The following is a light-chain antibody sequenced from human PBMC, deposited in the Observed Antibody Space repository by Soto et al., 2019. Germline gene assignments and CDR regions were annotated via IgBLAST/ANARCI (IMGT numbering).Light chain of an antibody. Sequence: NFMLTQPHSVSESPGKTVTISCTRSSGSIASNYVQWYQQRPGSAPTTVIYEHNQRPSGVPDRFSGSTDGSSNSASLTISGLQTEDEADYYCQSYDSYTLVFGGGTKLTVL. CDR2: EHN. J-gene: IGLJ2*01. CDR3: QSYDSYTLV. CDR1: SGSIASNY. V-gene: IGLV6-57*04.